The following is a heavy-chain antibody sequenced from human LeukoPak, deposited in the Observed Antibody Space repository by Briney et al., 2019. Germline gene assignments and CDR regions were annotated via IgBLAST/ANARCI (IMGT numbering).Heavy chain of an antibody. CDR2: IWYDGSNK. CDR3: ARDRVVVTATVYYYYGMDV. Sequence: GRSLRLSCAASGFTLSSYGMHWVRQAPGKGLEWVAVIWYDGSNKYYADSVKGRFTISRDNSKNTLYLQMNSLRAEDTAVYYCARDRVVVTATVYYYYGMDVWGQGTTVTVSS. V-gene: IGHV3-33*01. J-gene: IGHJ6*02. CDR1: GFTLSSYG. D-gene: IGHD2-21*02.